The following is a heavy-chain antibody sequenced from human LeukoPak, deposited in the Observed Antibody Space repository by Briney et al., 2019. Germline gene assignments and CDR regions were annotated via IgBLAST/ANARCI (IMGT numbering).Heavy chain of an antibody. V-gene: IGHV3-64*01. CDR1: GFTFSSYA. D-gene: IGHD2/OR15-2a*01. CDR3: ARAGNTRFDY. J-gene: IGHJ4*02. Sequence: LPGGSLRLSCAASGFTFSSYAMHWVRQAPGKGLEYVSAISSNGGSTYYANSVKGRFTISRDNSKNTLYLQMGSLRAEDMAVYYCARAGNTRFDYWGQGTLVTVSS. CDR2: ISSNGGST.